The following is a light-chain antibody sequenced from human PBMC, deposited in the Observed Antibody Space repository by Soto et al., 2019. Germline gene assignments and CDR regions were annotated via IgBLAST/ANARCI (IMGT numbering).Light chain of an antibody. CDR3: QQDGISLWP. J-gene: IGKJ1*01. Sequence: EIVVSMSPGTLSLYPRERASLSCSSSQSVTSSFLAWYQQKPGQAPRLLIYGASSRATGIPDRFSGSGSGADFTLTISGLEPEDFAVYYCQQDGISLWPFGQG. CDR1: QSVTSSF. V-gene: IGKV3-20*01. CDR2: GAS.